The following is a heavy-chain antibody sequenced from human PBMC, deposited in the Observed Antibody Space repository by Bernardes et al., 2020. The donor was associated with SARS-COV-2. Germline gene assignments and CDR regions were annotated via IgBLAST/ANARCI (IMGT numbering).Heavy chain of an antibody. CDR1: GFTFSNYA. D-gene: IGHD1-26*01. V-gene: IGHV3-23*01. CDR3: ARVGSGPHVGAGAFAV. Sequence: GGSLRLSCAASGFTFSNYAMNWVRQAPGKGLEWVSAVNSAGTTYYTDSVRGRFTAARDNSKDTMYLQMSSLKVDDTAVDYCARVGSGPHVGAGAFAVWGRGTSVTVSS. J-gene: IGHJ3*01. CDR2: VNSAGTT.